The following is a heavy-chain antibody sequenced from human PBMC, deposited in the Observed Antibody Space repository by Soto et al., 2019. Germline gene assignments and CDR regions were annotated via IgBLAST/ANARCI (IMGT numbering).Heavy chain of an antibody. J-gene: IGHJ4*02. V-gene: IGHV3-74*01. CDR1: GFTFRTYW. Sequence: DVQLVESGGAVVQPGGSLRLSCAASGFTFRTYWMHWVRQVAGKGLVWVAHINTAGTGTSYADSVKGRFTISRDNPKNTRFLQMNDLRADDSALYYCASPTVGGFDLWGQGTLVTVSS. D-gene: IGHD4-17*01. CDR3: ASPTVGGFDL. CDR2: INTAGTGT.